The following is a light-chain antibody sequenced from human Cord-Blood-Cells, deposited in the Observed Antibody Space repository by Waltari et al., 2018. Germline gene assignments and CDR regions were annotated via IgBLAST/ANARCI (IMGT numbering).Light chain of an antibody. CDR1: SLRSYY. CDR3: NSRDSSGNHVV. CDR2: GKN. Sequence: SSALTQDPAVSVALAQTVRITCTGDSLRSYYASWYQQKPGQAPVLVIYGKNNRPSGIPDRFSGSSSGNTASLTITGAQAEDEADYYCNSRDSSGNHVVFGGGTKLTVL. J-gene: IGLJ2*01. V-gene: IGLV3-19*01.